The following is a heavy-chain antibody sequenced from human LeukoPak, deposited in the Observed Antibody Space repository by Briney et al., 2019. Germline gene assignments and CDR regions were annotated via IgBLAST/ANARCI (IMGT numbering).Heavy chain of an antibody. CDR2: IYYSGST. V-gene: IGHV4-39*07. CDR3: ARTAPLGYCSGGSCSRGAFDI. CDR1: GGSISSSSYY. D-gene: IGHD2-15*01. Sequence: SETLSLTCTVSGGSISSSSYYWGWIRQPPGKGLEWIGSIYYSGSTYYNPSLKSRVTISVDTSKNQFSLKLSSVTAADTAVYYCARTAPLGYCSGGSCSRGAFDIWGQGTMVTVSS. J-gene: IGHJ3*02.